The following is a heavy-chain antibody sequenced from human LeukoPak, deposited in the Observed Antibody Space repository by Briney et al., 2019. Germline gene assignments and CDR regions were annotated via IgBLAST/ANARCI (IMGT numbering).Heavy chain of an antibody. V-gene: IGHV5-51*01. D-gene: IGHD2-15*01. CDR1: GYKFTSYW. Sequence: GESLQISCKGSGYKFTSYWIGWVRQMPGKGLEWMGIIYPGDSDTRYSPSFQGQVTISADKSISTAYLQWSSLEASDTAMYYCARGGDFVVVVAAFDGFDIWGQGTMVTVSS. CDR2: IYPGDSDT. J-gene: IGHJ3*02. CDR3: ARGGDFVVVVAAFDGFDI.